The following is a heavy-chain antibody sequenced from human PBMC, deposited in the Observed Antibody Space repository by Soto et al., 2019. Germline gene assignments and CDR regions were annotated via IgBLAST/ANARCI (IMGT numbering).Heavy chain of an antibody. CDR1: GFTFSPYW. CDR3: AIDRWGGGRDMDV. V-gene: IGHV3-74*01. J-gene: IGHJ6*02. D-gene: IGHD3-10*01. Sequence: EVQLVESGGGLVQPGGSLRLSCAASGFTFSPYWIHWVRQAPGKGLVWVSRINSDGSSTNYADSVKGRFTTSRENAKNTLFLQMNSLRAEDTAVYYCAIDRWGGGRDMDVWGQGTTVTVSS. CDR2: INSDGSST.